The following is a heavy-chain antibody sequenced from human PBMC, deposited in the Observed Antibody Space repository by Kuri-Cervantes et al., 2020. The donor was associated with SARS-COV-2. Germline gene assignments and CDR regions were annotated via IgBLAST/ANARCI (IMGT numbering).Heavy chain of an antibody. V-gene: IGHV4-4*07. CDR1: GGSISSYY. CDR2: IYTSGST. CDR3: ASIDSSGYYADY. Sequence: SETLSLTCTVSGGSISSYYWSWIRQPAGKGLEWIGRIYTSGSTNYNPSLKSRVTMSVDTSKNQFPLKLSSVTAADTAVYYCASIDSSGYYADYWGQGTLVTVSS. J-gene: IGHJ4*02. D-gene: IGHD3-22*01.